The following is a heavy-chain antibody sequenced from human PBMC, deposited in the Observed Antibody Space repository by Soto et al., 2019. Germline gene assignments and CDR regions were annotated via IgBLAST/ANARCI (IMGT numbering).Heavy chain of an antibody. J-gene: IGHJ4*02. CDR3: ARVGRDGYYRPHFDY. D-gene: IGHD1-26*01. Sequence: GASVKVSCKASGGTFSSYAISWVRQAPGQGLEWMGGIIPIFGTANYAQKFQGRVTITADESTSTAYMELSSLRSEDTAVYYCARVGRDGYYRPHFDYWGQGTLVTVSS. CDR1: GGTFSSYA. V-gene: IGHV1-69*13. CDR2: IIPIFGTA.